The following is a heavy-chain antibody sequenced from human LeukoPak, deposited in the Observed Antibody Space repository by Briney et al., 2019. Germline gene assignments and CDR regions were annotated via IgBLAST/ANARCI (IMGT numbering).Heavy chain of an antibody. CDR2: ISGNGGRT. J-gene: IGHJ4*02. D-gene: IGHD3-10*01. V-gene: IGHV3-23*01. CDR1: GFTFSSYS. Sequence: QPGGSLRLSCAASGFTFSSYSMSWVRQAPGKGLEWVAAISGNGGRTYYRDSVKGRFTISRDNPKNTLYLLMNSLSAEDTALYYCAKEQTSSGYFDYWGQGTLVTVSS. CDR3: AKEQTSSGYFDY.